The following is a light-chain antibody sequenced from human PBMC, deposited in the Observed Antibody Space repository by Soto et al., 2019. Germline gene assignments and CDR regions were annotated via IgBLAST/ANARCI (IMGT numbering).Light chain of an antibody. V-gene: IGKV3-11*01. Sequence: EIVLTQSPATLSLSPGERATLSCRASQRVSSYLAWYQQKPGQAPRLLIYDASNRATGIPARFSGSGSGTDFTLTISSLEPEDFAVYYCQQRSNWPRYTFGQVNKLEIK. CDR2: DAS. CDR1: QRVSSY. J-gene: IGKJ2*01. CDR3: QQRSNWPRYT.